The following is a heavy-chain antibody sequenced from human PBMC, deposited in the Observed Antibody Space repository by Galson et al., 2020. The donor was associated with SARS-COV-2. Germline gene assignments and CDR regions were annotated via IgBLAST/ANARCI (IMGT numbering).Heavy chain of an antibody. V-gene: IGHV4-59*01. CDR1: GGSISSYY. Sequence: SETLSLTCTVSGGSISSYYWSWIRQPPGKGLEWIGYIYYSGSTNYNPSLKSRVTISVATSKNQFSLKLSSVTAADTAVYYCARSRYSYGYEAFFDYWGQGTLVTVSS. CDR3: ARSRYSYGYEAFFDY. CDR2: IYYSGST. D-gene: IGHD5-18*01. J-gene: IGHJ4*02.